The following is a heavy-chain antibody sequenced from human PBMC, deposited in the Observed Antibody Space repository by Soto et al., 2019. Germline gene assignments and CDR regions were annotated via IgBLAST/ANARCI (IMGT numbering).Heavy chain of an antibody. Sequence: XESLTISCKGSGYSFTSYWISLVRQMPGKGLEWMGRIDPSDSYTNYSPSFQGHVTISADKSISTAYLQWSSLKASDTAMYYCARRSHLARWYYYYGMDVWGQGTTVTVSS. CDR2: IDPSDSYT. CDR1: GYSFTSYW. CDR3: ARRSHLARWYYYYGMDV. J-gene: IGHJ6*02. V-gene: IGHV5-10-1*01.